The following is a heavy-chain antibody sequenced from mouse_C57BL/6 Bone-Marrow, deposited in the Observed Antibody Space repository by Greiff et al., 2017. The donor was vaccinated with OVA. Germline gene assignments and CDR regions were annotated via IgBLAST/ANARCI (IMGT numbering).Heavy chain of an antibody. CDR3: ARKDDGYYYFAY. CDR2: IYPSDSEP. CDR1: GYTFTSYW. Sequence: VQLQQPGAELVRPGSSVKLSCKASGYTFTSYWMDWVKQRPGQGLEWIGNIYPSDSEPHYNQKFKDKATLTVDKSSSTAYMHLSSLTSEASAVYYCARKDDGYYYFAYWGQGTTLTVSS. J-gene: IGHJ2*01. D-gene: IGHD2-3*01. V-gene: IGHV1-61*01.